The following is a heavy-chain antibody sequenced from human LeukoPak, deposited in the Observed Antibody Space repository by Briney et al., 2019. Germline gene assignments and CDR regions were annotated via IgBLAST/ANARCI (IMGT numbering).Heavy chain of an antibody. Sequence: SETLSLTCTVSGGSISSSSYYWAWIRQPPGKGLGWIGSIAYIGSTYYNPSLKSRVTISLDTSKNQFSLKLSSVSVTAADTAVYYCARRSSWKKDAIDIWGQGTMVTVSS. CDR1: GGSISSSSYY. V-gene: IGHV4-39*01. CDR3: ARRSSWKKDAIDI. J-gene: IGHJ3*02. D-gene: IGHD6-13*01. CDR2: IAYIGST.